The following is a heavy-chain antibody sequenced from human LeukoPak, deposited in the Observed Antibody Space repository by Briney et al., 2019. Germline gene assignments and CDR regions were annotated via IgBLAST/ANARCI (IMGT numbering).Heavy chain of an antibody. Sequence: ASVKVSCKASGYTFTGYYMHWVRQAPGQGLEWMGWINPNSGGTNYAQKFQGRVTMTRDTSISTAYMELSRLRSDDTAVYYCARVLVGAPRTNRFDPWGQGTLVTVSS. D-gene: IGHD1-26*01. CDR2: INPNSGGT. CDR3: ARVLVGAPRTNRFDP. V-gene: IGHV1-2*02. J-gene: IGHJ5*02. CDR1: GYTFTGYY.